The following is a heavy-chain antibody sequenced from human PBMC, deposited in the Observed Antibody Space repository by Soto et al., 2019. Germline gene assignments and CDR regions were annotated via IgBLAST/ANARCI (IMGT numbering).Heavy chain of an antibody. Sequence: TSDDSEGINCVGLCFRNRNRQSPGKGLEWIGHIYSSGTTYYNPSLKSRVTISIDASKNQFSLKLTSVTAADTAVYYCARREQEVAPVEYWGQGTLVTVSS. CDR3: ARREQEVAPVEY. CDR2: IYSSGTT. CDR1: EGINCVGLCF. V-gene: IGHV4-30-4*01. J-gene: IGHJ4*02. D-gene: IGHD2-2*01.